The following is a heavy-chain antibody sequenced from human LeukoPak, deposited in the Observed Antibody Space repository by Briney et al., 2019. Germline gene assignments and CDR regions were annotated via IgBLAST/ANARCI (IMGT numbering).Heavy chain of an antibody. CDR1: GGSISSSNW. CDR2: IYHSGST. Sequence: PSGTLSLTCAVSGGSISSSNWWSWVRQPPGKGLEWIGEIYHSGSTNYNPSLKSRVTISVDKSKNQFSLRLTPVTAADTAVYSCARLPFNSGYEYFDYWGQGTLVTVSS. J-gene: IGHJ4*02. V-gene: IGHV4-4*02. CDR3: ARLPFNSGYEYFDY. D-gene: IGHD5-12*01.